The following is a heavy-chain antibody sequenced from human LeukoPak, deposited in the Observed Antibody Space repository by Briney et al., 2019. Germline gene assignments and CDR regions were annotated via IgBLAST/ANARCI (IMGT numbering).Heavy chain of an antibody. D-gene: IGHD3-10*01. Sequence: GGSLRLSCAASGFTFSSYSMNWVRQAPGKGLEWVSSISSSSSYIYYADSVKGRFTISRDNAKNSLYLQMNSLRAEDTAVYYCARGVYGSGSYNAFDIWGQGTMVTVSS. CDR3: ARGVYGSGSYNAFDI. V-gene: IGHV3-21*01. J-gene: IGHJ3*02. CDR2: ISSSSSYI. CDR1: GFTFSSYS.